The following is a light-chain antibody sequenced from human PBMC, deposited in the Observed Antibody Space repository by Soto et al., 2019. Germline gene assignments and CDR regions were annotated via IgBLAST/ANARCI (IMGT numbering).Light chain of an antibody. Sequence: EIVLTQSPATLSLTPGERATLSCRASQSVSSYLAWYQQKPGQAPRLLIFRASNRATGIPARFSGSGSGTDFTPTISSLEPEDFAVYYCQQRSNWPRTFGQGTKVDIK. J-gene: IGKJ1*01. V-gene: IGKV3-11*01. CDR1: QSVSSY. CDR3: QQRSNWPRT. CDR2: RAS.